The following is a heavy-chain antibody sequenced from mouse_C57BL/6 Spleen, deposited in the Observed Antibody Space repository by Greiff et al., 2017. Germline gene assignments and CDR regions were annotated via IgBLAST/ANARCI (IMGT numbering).Heavy chain of an antibody. CDR2: IWGVGST. J-gene: IGHJ3*01. Sequence: VQLQQSGPGLVAPSQSLSITCTVSGFSLPSYGVDWVRQSPGKGLEWLGVIWGVGSTNYNSALKSRLSISKDNSKSQVFLKMNSLQTDDTAMYYCASGGLRLAYWGQGTLVTVSA. D-gene: IGHD2-4*01. CDR3: ASGGLRLAY. CDR1: GFSLPSYG. V-gene: IGHV2-6*01.